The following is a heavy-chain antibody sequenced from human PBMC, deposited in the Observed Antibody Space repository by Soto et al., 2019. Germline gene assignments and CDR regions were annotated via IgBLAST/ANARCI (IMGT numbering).Heavy chain of an antibody. CDR1: GDSISSYF. V-gene: IGHV4-59*01. J-gene: IGHJ5*02. Sequence: SETLSLTCTVSGDSISSYFWIWIRQPPGKGLEWIGYVYSTEITNYNPSLKSRVAMSIDTSKNQFSLKVRSVTAADTAVYYFARGSEAWFDPWCQGTLVSVSS. CDR2: VYSTEIT. CDR3: ARGSEAWFDP.